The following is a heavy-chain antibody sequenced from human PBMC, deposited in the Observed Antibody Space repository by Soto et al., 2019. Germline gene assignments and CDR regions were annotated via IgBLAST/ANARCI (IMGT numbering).Heavy chain of an antibody. CDR3: ARVSEGPITRCYDH. CDR1: GFSFSDNW. J-gene: IGHJ4*02. CDR2: QSFDGSRT. V-gene: IGHV3-7*01. Sequence: PGGTLRLSCAAWGFSFSDNWMTWVRQAPGKRLEWLTNQSFDGSRTNYLASVKNRFTTSRDKAKNLLYLQMSNLKAEDTAVHFCARVSEGPITRCYDHCDQGSLFTVSS.